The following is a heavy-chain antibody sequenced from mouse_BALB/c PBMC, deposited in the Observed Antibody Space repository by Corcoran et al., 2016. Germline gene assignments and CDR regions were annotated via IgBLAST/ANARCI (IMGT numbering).Heavy chain of an antibody. J-gene: IGHJ2*01. V-gene: IGHV1S136*01. CDR2: IYPYNDDT. D-gene: IGHD2-2*01. CDR1: GYTFSSYV. CDR3: AREVPGGYPFDY. Sequence: EVQLQQSGPELVKPGASVKMSCKASGYTFSSYVMHWVKQKPGQGLEWIGYIYPYNDDTKYNEEFKGKATLTSDNSSSTAYMELNSLTSEDSAVYYCAREVPGGYPFDYWGQGTTLTVSS.